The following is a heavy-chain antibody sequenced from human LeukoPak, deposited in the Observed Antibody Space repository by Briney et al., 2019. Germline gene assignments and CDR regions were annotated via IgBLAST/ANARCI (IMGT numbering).Heavy chain of an antibody. Sequence: SETLSLTCTVSGGSISSYYWSWIRQPPGKGLEWIGYIYYGGSTNYNPSLKSRVTISVDTSKNQFSLKLSSVTAADTAVYYCASWAAAAGTDRFVDHWGQGTLVTVSS. CDR2: IYYGGST. V-gene: IGHV4-59*01. D-gene: IGHD6-13*01. J-gene: IGHJ4*02. CDR3: ASWAAAAGTDRFVDH. CDR1: GGSISSYY.